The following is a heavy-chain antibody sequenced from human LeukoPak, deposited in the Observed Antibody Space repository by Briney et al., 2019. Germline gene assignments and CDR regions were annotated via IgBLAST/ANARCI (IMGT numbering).Heavy chain of an antibody. CDR3: ARVSPNTVTTLQYFDY. V-gene: IGHV3-30*04. J-gene: IGHJ4*02. Sequence: PGGSLRLSCAASGFTFRSYAMHWVRQAPGKGLEWVAVISYDGSNKYYADSVKGRFTISRDNSKNTLYLQMNSLRAEDTAVYYCARVSPNTVTTLQYFDYWGQGTLVTASS. CDR2: ISYDGSNK. D-gene: IGHD4-17*01. CDR1: GFTFRSYA.